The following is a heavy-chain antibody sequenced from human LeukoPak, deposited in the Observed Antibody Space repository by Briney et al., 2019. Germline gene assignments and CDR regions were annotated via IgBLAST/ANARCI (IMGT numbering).Heavy chain of an antibody. D-gene: IGHD1-14*01. CDR3: ASNRVGGWSNDAFDI. V-gene: IGHV3-30-3*01. J-gene: IGHJ3*02. CDR1: GFTFSSYA. Sequence: GGSLRLSCAASGFTFSSYAMHWVRQAPGKGLEWVAVISYVGSNKYYADSVKGRFTISRDNSKNTLYLQMNSLRAEDTAVYYCASNRVGGWSNDAFDIWGQGTMVTVSS. CDR2: ISYVGSNK.